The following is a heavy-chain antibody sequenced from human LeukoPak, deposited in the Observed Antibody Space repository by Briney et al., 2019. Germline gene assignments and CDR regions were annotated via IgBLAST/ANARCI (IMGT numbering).Heavy chain of an antibody. V-gene: IGHV3-23*01. CDR1: GFTFSSYG. J-gene: IGHJ4*02. CDR2: ISGSGGST. D-gene: IGHD3-9*01. CDR3: ACYYDILTGFDY. Sequence: GGTLRLSCAASGFTFSSYGMSWVRQAPGKGLEWVSVISGSGGSTYYADSVKGRFTISRDNSKNTLYLQMNSLRAEDTAVYYCACYYDILTGFDYWGQGTLVTVSS.